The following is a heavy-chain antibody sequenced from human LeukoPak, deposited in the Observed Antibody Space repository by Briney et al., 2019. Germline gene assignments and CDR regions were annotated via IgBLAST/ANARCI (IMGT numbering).Heavy chain of an antibody. J-gene: IGHJ4*02. V-gene: IGHV3-30-3*01. CDR1: GFTFSSYA. Sequence: GGSLRLSCAASGFTFSSYAMHWVRQAPGKGLEWVAVISYDGSNKYYADSVKGRFTISRDNSKNTLYLQMNSLRAENTAVYYCARGSRSPSGTYHYYFDYWGLGTLVTVSS. CDR3: ARGSRSPSGTYHYYFDY. D-gene: IGHD1-26*01. CDR2: ISYDGSNK.